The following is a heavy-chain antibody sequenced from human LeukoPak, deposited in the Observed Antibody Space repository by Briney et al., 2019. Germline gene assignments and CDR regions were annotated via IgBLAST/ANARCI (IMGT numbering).Heavy chain of an antibody. CDR3: ARGASSGYSYYYYGMDV. V-gene: IGHV4-59*01. CDR1: GGSISSYY. CDR2: IYYSGST. D-gene: IGHD3-22*01. Sequence: SETLSLTCTVSGGSISSYYWSWIRQPPGKGLEWIGYIYYSGSTNYNPSLKSRVTISVDTSKNQFSLKLSSVTAADTAVYYCARGASSGYSYYYYGMDVWGQGTTVTVSS. J-gene: IGHJ6*02.